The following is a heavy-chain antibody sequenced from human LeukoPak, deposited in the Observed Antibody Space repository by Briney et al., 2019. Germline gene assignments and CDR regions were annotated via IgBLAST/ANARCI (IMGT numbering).Heavy chain of an antibody. V-gene: IGHV1-2*02. D-gene: IGHD2-2*01. CDR1: GYTFTGYY. J-gene: IGHJ5*02. Sequence: ASVKVSCKVSGYTFTGYYMHWVRQAPGQGLEWMGWINPNSGGTNYAQKFQGRVTMTRDTSISIAYLELSRLRSDDTAVYYCARDVQEYQPRPSYNWFDPWGQGTLITVSS. CDR3: ARDVQEYQPRPSYNWFDP. CDR2: INPNSGGT.